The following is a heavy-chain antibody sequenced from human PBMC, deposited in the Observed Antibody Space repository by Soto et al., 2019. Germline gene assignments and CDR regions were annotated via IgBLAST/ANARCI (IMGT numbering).Heavy chain of an antibody. D-gene: IGHD3-10*01. CDR3: AACYYYGSGSYYNVIDPTA. Sequence: PSETLSLTCTVSGGSVSSGSYYWSWIRQPPGKGLEWIGYIYYSGSTNYNPSLKSRVTISVDKSKNQFSLKLSSVTAADTAVYYCAACYYYGSGSYYNVIDPTAWGQGTLVTVSS. CDR1: GGSVSSGSYY. CDR2: IYYSGST. V-gene: IGHV4-61*01. J-gene: IGHJ4*02.